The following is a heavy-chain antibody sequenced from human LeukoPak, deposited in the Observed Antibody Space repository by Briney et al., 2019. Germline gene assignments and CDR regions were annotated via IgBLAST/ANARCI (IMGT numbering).Heavy chain of an antibody. J-gene: IGHJ3*02. CDR2: IYYSGST. V-gene: IGHV4-59*08. CDR3: ARSDDYGDYDGAFDI. CDR1: GGSISSYY. Sequence: SETLSLTCTVSGGSISSYYWSWIRQPPGKGLEWIGYIYYSGSTNYNPSLKSRVTISVDTSKNQFSLKLSSVTAADTAVYYCARSDDYGDYDGAFDIWGQGTMVTVSS. D-gene: IGHD4-17*01.